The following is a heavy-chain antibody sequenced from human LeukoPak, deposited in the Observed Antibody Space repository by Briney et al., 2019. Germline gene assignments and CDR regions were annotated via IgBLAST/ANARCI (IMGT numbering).Heavy chain of an antibody. CDR1: GYTFTIYG. V-gene: IGHV1-18*01. CDR2: ISAYNGNT. J-gene: IGHJ2*01. CDR3: ARGDIVVVPADL. D-gene: IGHD2-2*01. Sequence: ASVKVSCKASGYTFTIYGICWVRQAPGQGLEWMGWISAYNGNTDYAQTLQGRVTMTTDTSPSTAYMELRSLRSDDTAVDYCARGDIVVVPADLWGRGTLVTVSS.